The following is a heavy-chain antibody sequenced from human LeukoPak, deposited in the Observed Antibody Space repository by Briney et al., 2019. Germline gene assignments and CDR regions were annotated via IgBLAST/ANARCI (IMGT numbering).Heavy chain of an antibody. CDR2: ISSSSSYI. D-gene: IGHD5-18*01. V-gene: IGHV3-21*04. CDR1: GFTFSSYS. CDR3: AKVVDTRYYYYGMDV. J-gene: IGHJ6*02. Sequence: GGSLRLSCVASGFTFSSYSMNWVRQAPGKGLEWVSSISSSSSYIYYADSVKGRFTISRDNAKNSLYLQMNSLRAEDTALYYCAKVVDTRYYYYGMDVWGQGTTVTVSS.